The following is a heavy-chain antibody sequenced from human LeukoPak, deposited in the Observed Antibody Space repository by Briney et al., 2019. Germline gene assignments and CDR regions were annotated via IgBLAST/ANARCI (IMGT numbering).Heavy chain of an antibody. V-gene: IGHV3-23*01. CDR1: GFTFSSYA. Sequence: PGGSLRLSCAASGFTFSSYAMSWVRQAPGKGLEWVSAISGSGGSTYYAGSVKGRFTISRDNSKNTLYLQMNSLRAEDTAVYYGAKFAFYGYYGMDVWGQGTTVTVSS. J-gene: IGHJ6*02. D-gene: IGHD3-16*01. CDR2: ISGSGGST. CDR3: AKFAFYGYYGMDV.